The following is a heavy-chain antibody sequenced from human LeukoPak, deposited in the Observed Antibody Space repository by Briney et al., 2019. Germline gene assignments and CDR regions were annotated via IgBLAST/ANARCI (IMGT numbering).Heavy chain of an antibody. CDR1: GGSLITANFF. J-gene: IGHJ4*02. D-gene: IGHD5-24*01. CDR3: ARVEMATIFGY. Sequence: PSETLSLTCAVSGGSLITANFFWGWIRQPPGKGLEWIGSVYYSGKTYYNPSLKSRVSISVDTSKNQFSLRLSSVTAADTAVYYCARVEMATIFGYWGQGTLVTVSS. V-gene: IGHV4-39*07. CDR2: VYYSGKT.